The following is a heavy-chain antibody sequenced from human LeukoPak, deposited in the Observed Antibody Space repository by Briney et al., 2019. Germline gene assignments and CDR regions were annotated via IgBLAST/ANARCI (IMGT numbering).Heavy chain of an antibody. V-gene: IGHV1-18*01. CDR3: AREGTFYDSSGYYKGLVFFDY. CDR2: ISAFNGNT. CDR1: GYTFTRFG. Sequence: GASVKVSCKASGYTFTRFGFTWVRQAPGQGLECMGWISAFNGNTNYAQKFQGRVTMTTDTSTSTAYMELRSLRSDDTAVYYCAREGTFYDSSGYYKGLVFFDYWGQGTLVTVSS. D-gene: IGHD3-22*01. J-gene: IGHJ4*02.